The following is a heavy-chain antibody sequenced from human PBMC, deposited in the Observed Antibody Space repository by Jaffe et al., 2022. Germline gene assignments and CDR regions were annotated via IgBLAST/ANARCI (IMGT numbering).Heavy chain of an antibody. CDR2: IYHSGST. CDR3: ARGVRVRYDFWSGQNWFDP. Sequence: QVQLQESGPGLVKPSGTLSLTCAVSGGSISSSNWWSWVRQPPGKGLEWIGEIYHSGSTNYNPSLKSRVTISVDKSKNQFSLKLSSVTAADTAVYYCARGVRVRYDFWSGQNWFDPWGQGTLVTVSS. V-gene: IGHV4-4*02. CDR1: GGSISSSNW. D-gene: IGHD3-3*01. J-gene: IGHJ5*02.